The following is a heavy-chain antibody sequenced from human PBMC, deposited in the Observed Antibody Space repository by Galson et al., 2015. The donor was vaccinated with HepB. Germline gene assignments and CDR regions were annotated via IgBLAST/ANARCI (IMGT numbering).Heavy chain of an antibody. CDR2: INPSGGST. J-gene: IGHJ6*02. D-gene: IGHD3-16*02. CDR3: AWYRFRLGELSLISDGMDV. Sequence: SVKVSCKASGYTFTSYYIHWVRQAPGQGLEWMEIINPSGGSTNYEQKFQGRVTMTRHTSTSTVSMELSSLRSEATAVYYCAWYRFRLGELSLISDGMDVWGQGTTVTVSS. CDR1: GYTFTSYY. V-gene: IGHV1-46*01.